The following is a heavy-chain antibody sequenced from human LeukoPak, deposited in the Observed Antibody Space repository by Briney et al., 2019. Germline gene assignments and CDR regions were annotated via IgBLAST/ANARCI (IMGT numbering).Heavy chain of an antibody. CDR3: ATRGNYYGYFDS. CDR1: GFTFSTYA. J-gene: IGHJ4*02. V-gene: IGHV3-23*01. Sequence: PGGSLRLSCAASGFTFSTYAMTWVRQAPGKGLEWVSTISGNGGSTYYAGSVKGRFAISKDISKSTLYLAMNSLTGEDTAIYFCATRGNYYGYFDSWGQGTLVTVSS. CDR2: ISGNGGST. D-gene: IGHD5-18*01.